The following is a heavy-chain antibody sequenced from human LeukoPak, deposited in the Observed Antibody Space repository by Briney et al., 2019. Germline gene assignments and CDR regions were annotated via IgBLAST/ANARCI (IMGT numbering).Heavy chain of an antibody. CDR3: ARGTDGRRYFDL. CDR1: GGSIGSYY. V-gene: IGHV4-59*01. D-gene: IGHD5-24*01. Sequence: PSETLSLTCTVSGGSIGSYYWSWIRQPPGKGLEWIGYIFYGGNTNYNPSLKSRVTISVDTSKNQFSLRLSSVTAADTAVYYCARGTDGRRYFDLWGRGTLLTVSP. CDR2: IFYGGNT. J-gene: IGHJ2*01.